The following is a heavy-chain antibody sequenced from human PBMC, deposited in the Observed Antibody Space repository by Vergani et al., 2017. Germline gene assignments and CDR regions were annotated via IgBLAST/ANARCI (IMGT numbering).Heavy chain of an antibody. CDR3: AKERTYSVIVVVTAIFDY. CDR2: ISYDGSNK. V-gene: IGHV3-30*18. D-gene: IGHD2-21*02. CDR1: GFTFSSYG. Sequence: QVQLVESGGGVVQPGRSLRLSCAASGFTFSSYGMHWVRQAPGKGLEWVAVISYDGSNKYYADSVKGRFTISRDNSKNTLYLQMNSLRAEDTAVYYCAKERTYSVIVVVTAIFDYWGQGTLVTVSS. J-gene: IGHJ4*02.